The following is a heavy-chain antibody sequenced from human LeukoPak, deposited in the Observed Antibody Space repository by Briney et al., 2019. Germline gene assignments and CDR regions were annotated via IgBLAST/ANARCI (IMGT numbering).Heavy chain of an antibody. CDR1: GFTVSSNY. CDR2: IYSGGST. Sequence: TGGSLRLSCAASGFTVSSNYMSWVRQAPGRGLEWVSVIYSGGSTYYADSVKGRFTISRDNSKNTLYLQMNSLRAEDTAVYYCARVGDTAMALDYWGQGTLVTVSS. V-gene: IGHV3-66*01. J-gene: IGHJ4*02. D-gene: IGHD5-18*01. CDR3: ARVGDTAMALDY.